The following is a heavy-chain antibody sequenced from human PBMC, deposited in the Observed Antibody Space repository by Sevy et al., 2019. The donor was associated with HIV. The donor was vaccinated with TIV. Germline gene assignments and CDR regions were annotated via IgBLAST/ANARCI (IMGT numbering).Heavy chain of an antibody. Sequence: GGSLRLSCAASRFTFSSSSMNWVRQAPGKGLEWVSYISSSSSTTYYADSVKGRFTISRENAKNSLYLQTNSMRDDDTAGYYCSRDAVVTHHDAFDFWGQGTMVTVSS. CDR1: RFTFSSSS. CDR3: SRDAVVTHHDAFDF. D-gene: IGHD2-21*02. J-gene: IGHJ3*01. CDR2: ISSSSSTT. V-gene: IGHV3-48*02.